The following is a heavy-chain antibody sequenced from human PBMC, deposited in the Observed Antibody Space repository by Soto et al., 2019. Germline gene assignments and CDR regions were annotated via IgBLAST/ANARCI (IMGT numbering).Heavy chain of an antibody. CDR1: GFTFSNAW. D-gene: IGHD2-2*01. Sequence: EVQLVESGGGLVKPGGSLRLSCAASGFTFSNAWMSWVRQAPGKGLEWVGRIKSKTDGGTTDYAAPVKGRFTISRDDSKNTLYLQMNSLRAEDTAVYYCARAGAAIVVVPAADGDYWGQGTLVTVSS. V-gene: IGHV3-15*01. CDR2: IKSKTDGGTT. J-gene: IGHJ4*02. CDR3: ARAGAAIVVVPAADGDY.